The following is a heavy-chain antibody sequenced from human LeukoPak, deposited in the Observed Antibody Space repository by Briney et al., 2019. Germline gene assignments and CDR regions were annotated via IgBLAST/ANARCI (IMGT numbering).Heavy chain of an antibody. D-gene: IGHD6-13*01. V-gene: IGHV4-59*01. CDR1: GGSISSYY. CDR2: IYYSGST. CDR3: ARDPSIAAAGPLFDY. Sequence: PSETLSLTCTVSGGSISSYYWSWIRQPPGKGLEWIGYIYYSGSTNYNPSLKSRVTISVDTSKNQFSLKLSSVTAADTAVYSCARDPSIAAAGPLFDYWGQGTLVTVSS. J-gene: IGHJ4*02.